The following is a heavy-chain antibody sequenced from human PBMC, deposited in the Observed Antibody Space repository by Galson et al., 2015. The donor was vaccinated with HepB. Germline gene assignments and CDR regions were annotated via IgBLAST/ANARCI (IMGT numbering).Heavy chain of an antibody. J-gene: IGHJ4*02. V-gene: IGHV1-69*04. CDR1: GGTFSSYT. D-gene: IGHD3-22*01. Sequence: SVKVSCKASGGTFSSYTISWVRQAPGQGLEWMGRIIPILGIANYAQKFQGRVTITADKSTSTAYMELSSLRSEDTAVYYCARDRYYDSSGYYSPFDYWGQGTLVTVSS. CDR3: ARDRYYDSSGYYSPFDY. CDR2: IIPILGIA.